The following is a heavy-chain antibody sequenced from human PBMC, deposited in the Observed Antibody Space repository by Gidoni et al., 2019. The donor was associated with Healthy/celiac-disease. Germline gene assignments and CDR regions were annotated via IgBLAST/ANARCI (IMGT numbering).Heavy chain of an antibody. CDR2: IYHSGST. D-gene: IGHD6-19*01. Sequence: QVQLQESGPGLVKPSETLSLTCAVSGYSISSGSYWGWIRPPPGKGLEWIGSIYHSGSTYYNPSLKSRVTISVDTSKNQFSLKLSSVTAADTAVYYCARGGAYSSGPAGYWGQGTLVTVSS. CDR1: GYSISSGSY. CDR3: ARGGAYSSGPAGY. V-gene: IGHV4-38-2*01. J-gene: IGHJ4*02.